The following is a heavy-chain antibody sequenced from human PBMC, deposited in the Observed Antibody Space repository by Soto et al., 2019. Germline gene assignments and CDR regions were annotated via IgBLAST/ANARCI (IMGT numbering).Heavy chain of an antibody. J-gene: IGHJ4*01. CDR1: GFTFRSHG. Sequence: GGSLRLSCAASGFTFRSHGMHWVRQAPGMGLEWVAGLSSDGSNKFYADSVKGRGTVSRDNSKSTLYLQVSSLRVEDTAVYYCAKEWFAVSCHLHYSASWAHATLVPVSA. CDR3: AKEWFAVSCHLHYSAS. V-gene: IGHV3-30*18. D-gene: IGHD3-22*01. CDR2: LSSDGSNK.